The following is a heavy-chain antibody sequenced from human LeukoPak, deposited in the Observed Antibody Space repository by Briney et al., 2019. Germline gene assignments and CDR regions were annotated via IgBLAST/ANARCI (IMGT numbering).Heavy chain of an antibody. CDR3: ARSGSYGFFDY. CDR2: IHPNSGDT. D-gene: IGHD1-26*01. Sequence: GPSVKLPCKVCGYTFTGYYMHWVRQAPGQGLEWMGWIHPNSGDTNYAKKFQGRVTINRDTSISTAYMELSRLRSDDTAVYYCARSGSYGFFDYWGQGTLVTVSS. J-gene: IGHJ4*02. CDR1: GYTFTGYY. V-gene: IGHV1-2*02.